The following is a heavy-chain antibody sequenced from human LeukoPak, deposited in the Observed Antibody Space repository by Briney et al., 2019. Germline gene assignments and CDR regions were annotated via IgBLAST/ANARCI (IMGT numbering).Heavy chain of an antibody. D-gene: IGHD3-3*01. Sequence: SETLSLTCTVFGGSISSHYWSWIRQPPGKGLEWIGYIYYSGSTNYNPSLKSRVTISVDTSKNQFSLKLSSVTAADTAVYYCAREGSPLHDFWSGYTFDPWGQGTLVTVSS. CDR1: GGSISSHY. J-gene: IGHJ5*02. V-gene: IGHV4-59*11. CDR2: IYYSGST. CDR3: AREGSPLHDFWSGYTFDP.